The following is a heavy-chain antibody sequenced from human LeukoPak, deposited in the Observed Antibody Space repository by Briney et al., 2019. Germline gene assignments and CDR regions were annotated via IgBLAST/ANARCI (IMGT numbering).Heavy chain of an antibody. V-gene: IGHV1-2*02. D-gene: IGHD3-16*02. CDR3: ARSYTETLSGDY. Sequence: ASVKVSCKASGYTFTGYYIHWVRQAPGQGLEWMGWINPNNGGTNYAQKFQGRVTMTRDTSISTAYMELSRLRSDDTAVYYCARSYTETLSGDYWGQGTLVTVSS. CDR1: GYTFTGYY. CDR2: INPNNGGT. J-gene: IGHJ4*02.